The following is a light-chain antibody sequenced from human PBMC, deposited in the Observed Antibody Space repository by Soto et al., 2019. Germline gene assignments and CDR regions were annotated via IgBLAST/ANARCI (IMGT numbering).Light chain of an antibody. CDR2: EAN. CDR3: SSYTSSSTLYV. Sequence: QSVLAQPASVSGSPGQSITISCTGTSSDIGNYDYVSWYQQHPGKAPKLIIYEANNRPSGVSNRFSGSKSGNAASLTISGLQAEDEADYYCSSYTSSSTLYVFGTGTKVTVL. V-gene: IGLV2-14*01. CDR1: SSDIGNYDY. J-gene: IGLJ1*01.